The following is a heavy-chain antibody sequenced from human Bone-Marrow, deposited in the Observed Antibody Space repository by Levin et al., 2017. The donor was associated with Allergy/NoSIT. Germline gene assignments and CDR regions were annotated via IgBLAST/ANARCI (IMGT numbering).Heavy chain of an antibody. J-gene: IGHJ3*01. Sequence: PGGSLRLSCAVSGFTFSSVWMTWVRQAPGKGLEWIGRIKLVSDGGTTDYAAPVRGRFTISRDDSRNTLYLQMNNLKTEDTAVYYCATGDCGGGSCHAFDFWGQGTMVTVSS. CDR2: IKLVSDGGTT. D-gene: IGHD2-21*01. CDR3: ATGDCGGGSCHAFDF. CDR1: GFTFSSVW. V-gene: IGHV3-15*01.